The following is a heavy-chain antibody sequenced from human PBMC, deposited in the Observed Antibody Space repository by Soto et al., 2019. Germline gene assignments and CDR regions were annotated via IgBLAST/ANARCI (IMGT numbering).Heavy chain of an antibody. J-gene: IGHJ5*02. Sequence: ASVKLSCKTSGYTFSNYGMTWGRQAPGQPLEWLGWISLYSDGTSYAQKFRGRVSMTTDTSTTTAYMELRSLRSDDTAVYYCARVVPGAEAWFGPWGQGALVTVSS. CDR1: GYTFSNYG. CDR3: ARVVPGAEAWFGP. V-gene: IGHV1-18*01. CDR2: ISLYSDGT.